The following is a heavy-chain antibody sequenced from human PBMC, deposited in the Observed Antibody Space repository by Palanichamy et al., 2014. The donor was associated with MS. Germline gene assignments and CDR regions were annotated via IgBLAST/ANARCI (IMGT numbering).Heavy chain of an antibody. J-gene: IGHJ4*02. V-gene: IGHV6-1*01. CDR3: ARAPVDYSSSSPVFDY. D-gene: IGHD6-6*01. CDR2: TYYRSKWYN. Sequence: QVQLQQSGPGLVKPSQTLSLTCAISGDNVSSNSAAWNWIRQSPSRGLEWLGRTYYRSKWYNDYALSVKSRITINPDTSKNRFSLQLSSVTPEDTAVYYCARAPVDYSSSSPVFDYWGQGTLVTVSS. CDR1: GDNVSSNSAA.